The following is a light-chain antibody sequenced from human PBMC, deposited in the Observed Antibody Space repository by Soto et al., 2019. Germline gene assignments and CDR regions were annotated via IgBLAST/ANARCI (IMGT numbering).Light chain of an antibody. J-gene: IGKJ3*01. CDR1: QSLLYSNGYND. V-gene: IGKV2-28*01. Sequence: DVVMTQSPLSLPVTPGEPASISCRSSQSLLYSNGYNDLDWYLQKPRQSPQLLMYLGSNRASGLADRLSGSGSGTDFRLKSSRVDPEDVGVYYCMQARHIPFAFGPGTKVHI. CDR2: LGS. CDR3: MQARHIPFA.